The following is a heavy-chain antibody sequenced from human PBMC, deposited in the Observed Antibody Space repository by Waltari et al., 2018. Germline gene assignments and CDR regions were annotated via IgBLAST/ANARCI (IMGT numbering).Heavy chain of an antibody. CDR2: IKSKTDGGTT. J-gene: IGHJ4*02. CDR3: TTDRRYFRN. D-gene: IGHD3-9*01. V-gene: IGHV3-15*01. CDR1: GYSISSGYY. Sequence: VQLQESGPGLVKPSETLSLTCAVSGYSISSGYYWGWIRQPPGKGLEWVGRIKSKTDGGTTDYAAPVKGRFTISRDDSKNTLYLQMNSLKTEDTAVYYCTTDRRYFRNWGQGTLVTVSS.